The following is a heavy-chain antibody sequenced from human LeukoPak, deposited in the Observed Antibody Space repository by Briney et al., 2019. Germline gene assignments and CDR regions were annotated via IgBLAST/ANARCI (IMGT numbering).Heavy chain of an antibody. CDR3: ARVVTKYYYDSSGSSVDP. J-gene: IGHJ5*02. V-gene: IGHV4-59*12. CDR1: GGSISSYY. Sequence: PSETLSLTCTVSGGSISSYYWSWIRQPPGKGLEWIGYIYYSGSTNYNPSLKSRVTISVDTSKNQFSLKLSSVTAADTAVYYCARVVTKYYYDSSGSSVDPWGQGTLVTVSS. D-gene: IGHD3-22*01. CDR2: IYYSGST.